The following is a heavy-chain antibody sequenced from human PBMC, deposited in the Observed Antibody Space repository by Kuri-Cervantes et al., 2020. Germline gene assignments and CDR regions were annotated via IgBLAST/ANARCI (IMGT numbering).Heavy chain of an antibody. D-gene: IGHD3-22*01. J-gene: IGHJ5*02. V-gene: IGHV1-69*13. CDR3: ARVWSYYYDSSGYLWFDP. CDR1: GGTFSSYA. Sequence: SVQVSCKASGGTFSSYAISCVRQAPGQGLEWMGGIIPIFGTANYAQKFQGRVTITADESTSTAYMELSSLRSDDTAVYYCARVWSYYYDSSGYLWFDPWGQGTLVTVSS. CDR2: IIPIFGTA.